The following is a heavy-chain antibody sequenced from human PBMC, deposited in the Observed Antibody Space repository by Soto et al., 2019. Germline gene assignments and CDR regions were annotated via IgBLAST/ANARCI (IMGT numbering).Heavy chain of an antibody. CDR1: GFTFSNSG. CDR2: ISSSSYI. J-gene: IGHJ1*01. Sequence: EVQLVESGGGLVKPGGSLRLSCAASGFTFSNSGMNWVRQAAGKGLEWVSYISSSSYIFYADSVKGRFTISRDNAKDALYLQMNCLRAEDTAVYFTATDIGAVTTLGLQNWGQGSLVTVSS. D-gene: IGHD4-17*01. CDR3: ATDIGAVTTLGLQN. V-gene: IGHV3-21*04.